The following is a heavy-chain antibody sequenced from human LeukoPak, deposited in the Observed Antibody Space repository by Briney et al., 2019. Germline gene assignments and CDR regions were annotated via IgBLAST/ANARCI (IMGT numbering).Heavy chain of an antibody. J-gene: IGHJ3*02. V-gene: IGHV3-30*04. Sequence: PGRSLRLSCAASGFTFSDYFMHWVRQAPGKGLEWVADIASDGSHTFYVKSVKGRFTISRDNSKNTLYLQMNSLRAEDTAVYFCARERQDTVIHSGAFDIWGQGTMVTVSS. CDR2: IASDGSHT. CDR3: ARERQDTVIHSGAFDI. CDR1: GFTFSDYF. D-gene: IGHD2-21*02.